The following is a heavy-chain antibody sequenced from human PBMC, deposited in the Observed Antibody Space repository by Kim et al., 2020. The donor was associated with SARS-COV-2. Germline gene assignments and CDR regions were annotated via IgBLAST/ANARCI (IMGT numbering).Heavy chain of an antibody. V-gene: IGHV1-46*01. J-gene: IGHJ3*02. CDR1: GYTFTSYY. D-gene: IGHD3-9*01. CDR2: INPSGGST. Sequence: ASVKVFCKASGYTFTSYYMHWVRQAPGQGLEWMGIINPSGGSTSYAQKFQGRVTMTRDTSTSTVYMELSSLRSEDTAVYYCARARLFEDAFDIWGQGTMVTVSS. CDR3: ARARLFEDAFDI.